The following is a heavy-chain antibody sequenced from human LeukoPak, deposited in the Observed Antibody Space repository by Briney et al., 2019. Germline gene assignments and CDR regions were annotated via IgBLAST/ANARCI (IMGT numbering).Heavy chain of an antibody. D-gene: IGHD2-15*01. V-gene: IGHV3-74*01. CDR2: INSDGSST. J-gene: IGHJ4*02. Sequence: GGSLRLSCAASGFTFSSYWMHWVRQAPGKGLVRVSRINSDGSSTSYADSVKGRFTISRDNAKNTLYLQMNSLRAEDTAVYYCAREPADSGYCSGGSCSEYYFDDWGQGTLVTVSS. CDR1: GFTFSSYW. CDR3: AREPADSGYCSGGSCSEYYFDD.